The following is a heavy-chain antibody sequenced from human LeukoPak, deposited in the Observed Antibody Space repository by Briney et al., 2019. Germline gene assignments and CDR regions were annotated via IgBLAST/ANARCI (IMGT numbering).Heavy chain of an antibody. J-gene: IGHJ4*02. CDR1: GFTFSSYS. CDR2: ISSSSSYI. Sequence: PGGSLRLSCAASGFTFSSYSMNWVRQAPGKGLEWVSSISSSSSYIYYADSVKGRFTISRDNAKNSLYLQMNSLRAEDTAVYYCASDSSTWFGYWGRGPWSPSPQ. D-gene: IGHD6-13*01. CDR3: ASDSSTWFGY. V-gene: IGHV3-21*01.